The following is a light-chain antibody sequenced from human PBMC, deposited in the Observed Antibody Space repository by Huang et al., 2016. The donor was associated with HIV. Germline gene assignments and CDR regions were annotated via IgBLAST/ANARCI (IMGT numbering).Light chain of an antibody. CDR2: GAS. V-gene: IGKV1-39*01. CDR1: QRISIY. J-gene: IGKJ2*01. Sequence: DIQMTQSPSSLSASVGDRVTITCRASQRISIYLNWYQHKPGKAPKLLIFGASTLESGVPSMFSGSGSGTDFTLTISSLQPEDFATYYCQQSFDTHTFGQGTKVEVK. CDR3: QQSFDTHT.